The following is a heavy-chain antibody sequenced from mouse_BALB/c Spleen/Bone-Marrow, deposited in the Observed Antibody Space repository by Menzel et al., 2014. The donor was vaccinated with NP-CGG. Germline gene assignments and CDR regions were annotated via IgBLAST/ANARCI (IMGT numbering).Heavy chain of an antibody. Sequence: VQPQQSGAELLRSGASVKLSCTVSGFNIKDYYMHWVKQRPEQRLEWIGWIDPENGDTEYAPKFQGKATMTADTSSKTAYLQLSSLTSEDSAVYYCNGNYYAMDYWGQGTSVTVSS. CDR3: NGNYYAMDY. V-gene: IGHV14-4*02. J-gene: IGHJ4*01. CDR1: GFNIKDYY. CDR2: IDPENGDT. D-gene: IGHD2-1*01.